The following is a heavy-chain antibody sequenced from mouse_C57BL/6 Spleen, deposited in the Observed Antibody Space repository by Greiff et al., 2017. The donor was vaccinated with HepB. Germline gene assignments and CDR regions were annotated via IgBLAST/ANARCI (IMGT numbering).Heavy chain of an antibody. V-gene: IGHV1-4*01. CDR3: ARLPGSSLYYAMDY. Sequence: QVQLQQSGAELARPGASVKMSCKAPGYTFTSYTMHWVKQRPGQGLEWIGYINPSSGYTKYNQKFKDKATLTADKSSSTAYMQLSSLTSEDSAVYYCARLPGSSLYYAMDYWGQGTSVTVSS. CDR2: INPSSGYT. CDR1: GYTFTSYT. D-gene: IGHD1-1*01. J-gene: IGHJ4*01.